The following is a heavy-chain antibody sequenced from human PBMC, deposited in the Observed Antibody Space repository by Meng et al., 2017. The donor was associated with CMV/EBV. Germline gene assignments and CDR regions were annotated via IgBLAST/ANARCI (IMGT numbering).Heavy chain of an antibody. D-gene: IGHD5-24*01. CDR1: GGTFSSYA. J-gene: IGHJ6*02. CDR2: IIPIFGTA. CDR3: ARDNRMATRRDYYCYYGMDV. V-gene: IGHV1-69*05. Sequence: SVKVSCKASGGTFSSYAISWVRQAPGQGLEWMGGIIPIFGTANYAQKFQGRVTITTDESTSTAYMELSSLRSEDTAVYYCARDNRMATRRDYYCYYGMDVWGQGTTVTVSS.